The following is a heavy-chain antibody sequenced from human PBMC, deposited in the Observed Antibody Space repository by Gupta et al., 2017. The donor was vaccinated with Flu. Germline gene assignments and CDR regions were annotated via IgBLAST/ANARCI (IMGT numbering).Heavy chain of an antibody. V-gene: IGHV3-30*18. J-gene: IGHJ4*02. CDR2: ISNDGRKE. CDR1: GFPFSSYG. CDR3: AKDVLYCDRGTCGHWGADY. D-gene: IGHD3-9*01. Sequence: QVQLVESGGGVVQPGRSLRLSCVASGFPFSSYGMHWVRQAPGKGPEWVAVISNDGRKEYYADSVKGRFTISRDNSKNTLYLQANSLKTEDTALYYCAKDVLYCDRGTCGHWGADYWGQGTLVSVAS.